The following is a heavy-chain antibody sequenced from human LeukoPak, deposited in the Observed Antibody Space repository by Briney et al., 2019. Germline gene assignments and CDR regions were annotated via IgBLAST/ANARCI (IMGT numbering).Heavy chain of an antibody. V-gene: IGHV1-69*05. J-gene: IGHJ5*02. CDR3: ARVNPQDIVVVPAAKGGWFDP. CDR2: IIPIFGTA. CDR1: GGTFSSYA. D-gene: IGHD2-2*01. Sequence: GASVTVSCKASGGTFSSYAISWVRQAPGQGLECMGGIIPIFGTANYAQKFQGRVTITTYESTSTAYMELSSLRSEDTAVYHCARVNPQDIVVVPAAKGGWFDPWGQGTLVTVSS.